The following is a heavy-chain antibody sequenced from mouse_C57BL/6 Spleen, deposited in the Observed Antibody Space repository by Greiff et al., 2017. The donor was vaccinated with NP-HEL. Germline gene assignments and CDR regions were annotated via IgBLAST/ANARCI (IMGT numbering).Heavy chain of an antibody. CDR2: IYPGDGDT. V-gene: IGHV1-80*01. CDR3: ARSELLRYFDV. CDR1: GYAFSSYW. D-gene: IGHD1-1*01. J-gene: IGHJ1*03. Sequence: QVQLKESGAELVKPGASVKISCKASGYAFSSYWMNWVKQRPGKGLEWIGQIYPGDGDTNYNGKFKGKATLTADKSSSTAYMQLSSLTSEDSAVYFCARSELLRYFDVWGTGTTVTVSS.